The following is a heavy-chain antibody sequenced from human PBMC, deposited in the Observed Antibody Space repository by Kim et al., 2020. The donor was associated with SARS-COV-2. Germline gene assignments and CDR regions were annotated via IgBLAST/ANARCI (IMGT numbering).Heavy chain of an antibody. Sequence: ASVKVSCKASGYTFTGYYMHWVRQAPGQGLEWMGWINPNSGGTNYAQKFQGRVTMTRDTSISTAYMELSRLRSDDTAVYYCARDIRDGYNWDYFDYWGQGTLVTVSS. CDR2: INPNSGGT. CDR3: ARDIRDGYNWDYFDY. D-gene: IGHD5-12*01. V-gene: IGHV1-2*02. CDR1: GYTFTGYY. J-gene: IGHJ4*02.